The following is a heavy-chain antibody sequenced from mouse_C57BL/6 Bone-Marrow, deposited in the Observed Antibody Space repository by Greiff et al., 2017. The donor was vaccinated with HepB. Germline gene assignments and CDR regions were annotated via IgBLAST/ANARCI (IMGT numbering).Heavy chain of an antibody. CDR1: GFTFSSYA. CDR3: AGGYYGYFDV. D-gene: IGHD1-1*02. J-gene: IGHJ1*03. V-gene: IGHV5-4*03. Sequence: EVNVVESGGGLVKPGGSLKLSCAASGFTFSSYAMSWVRQTPEKRLEWVATISDGGSYTYYPDNVKGRFTISRDNAKNNLYLQMSHLKSEDTAMYYCAGGYYGYFDVWGTGTTVTVSS. CDR2: ISDGGSYT.